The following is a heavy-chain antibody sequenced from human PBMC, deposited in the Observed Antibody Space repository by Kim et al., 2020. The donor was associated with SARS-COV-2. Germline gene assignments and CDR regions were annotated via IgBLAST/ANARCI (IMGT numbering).Heavy chain of an antibody. J-gene: IGHJ4*02. CDR1: GFTFSSYG. CDR3: ARGRGSSGYDRYYFDY. CDR2: IWYDGSNK. V-gene: IGHV3-33*01. Sequence: GGSLRLSCAASGFTFSSYGMHWVRQAPGKGLEWVAVIWYDGSNKYYADSVKGRFTISRDNSKNTLYLQMNSLRAEDTAVYYCARGRGSSGYDRYYFDYWGQGTLVTVSS. D-gene: IGHD5-12*01.